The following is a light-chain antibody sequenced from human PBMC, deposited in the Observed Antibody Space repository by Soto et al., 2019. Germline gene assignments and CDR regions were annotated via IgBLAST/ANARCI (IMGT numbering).Light chain of an antibody. Sequence: EIVLTQSPGTLSLSPGERATLSCRASQSVSSNYLAWYQQKPGQAPRLLIYGASSRATGIPDRFSGSGSGTDFALTITRLEAADFAVYYCQQYGSSGTFGQGTKVDIK. CDR1: QSVSSNY. CDR2: GAS. J-gene: IGKJ1*01. V-gene: IGKV3-20*01. CDR3: QQYGSSGT.